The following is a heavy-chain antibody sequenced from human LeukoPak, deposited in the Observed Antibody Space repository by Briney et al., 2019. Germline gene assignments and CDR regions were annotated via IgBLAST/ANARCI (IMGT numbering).Heavy chain of an antibody. CDR3: ARDRPGEYNWNDAANYYFDY. D-gene: IGHD1-1*01. Sequence: PGGSLRLSCAASGFTFSSYGMHWVRQAPGQGLEWVAFIRYDGSNKYYADSVKGRFTISRDNSKNTLYLQMNSLRAEDTAVYYCARDRPGEYNWNDAANYYFDYWGQGTLVTVSS. V-gene: IGHV3-30*02. CDR2: IRYDGSNK. J-gene: IGHJ4*02. CDR1: GFTFSSYG.